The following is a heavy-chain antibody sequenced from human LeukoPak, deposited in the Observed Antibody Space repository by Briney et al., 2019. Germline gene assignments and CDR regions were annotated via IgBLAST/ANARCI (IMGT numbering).Heavy chain of an antibody. CDR1: GFTFSTYG. J-gene: IGHJ4*02. CDR3: ARAHYDFWSGSDY. Sequence: GGSLRLSCAASGFTFSTYGMHWVRQAPGKGLEWVANIKQDGSEKYYVDSVKGRFTISRDNAKNSLYLQMNSLRAEGTAVYYCARAHYDFWSGSDYWGQGTLVTVSS. CDR2: IKQDGSEK. D-gene: IGHD3-3*01. V-gene: IGHV3-7*01.